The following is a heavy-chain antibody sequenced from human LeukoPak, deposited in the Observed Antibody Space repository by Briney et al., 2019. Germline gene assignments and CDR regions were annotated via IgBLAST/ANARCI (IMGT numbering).Heavy chain of an antibody. CDR3: ARGKDYYDSSGYYYV. V-gene: IGHV1-2*02. Sequence: GASVTVSCKASGYTFTGYYMHWVRQAPGQGLEWMGWINPNSGGTNYAQKFQGRVTMTRDTSISTAYMELSRLRSDDTAVYYCARGKDYYDSSGYYYVWGQGTLVTVSS. D-gene: IGHD3-22*01. CDR1: GYTFTGYY. J-gene: IGHJ4*02. CDR2: INPNSGGT.